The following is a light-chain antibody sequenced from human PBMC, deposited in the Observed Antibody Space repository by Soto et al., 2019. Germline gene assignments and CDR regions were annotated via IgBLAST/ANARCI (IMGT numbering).Light chain of an antibody. CDR2: AVT. CDR1: SSDVGGYDY. V-gene: IGLV2-8*01. Sequence: QSALTQPPSASGSPGQSVTISCTGTSSDVGGYDYVSWYQQHPGKAPRLMIYAVTKRPSGVPDRFSGSKSGNTASLTVSGLQAEDEAYYHCSSYAGSSTVIFGGGTKVTVL. CDR3: SSYAGSSTVI. J-gene: IGLJ2*01.